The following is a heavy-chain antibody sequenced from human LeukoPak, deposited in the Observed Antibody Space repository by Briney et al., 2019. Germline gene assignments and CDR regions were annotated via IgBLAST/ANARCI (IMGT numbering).Heavy chain of an antibody. Sequence: PGRSLRLSCAASGFTFSSYGMHWVRQAPGKGLEWVAVIWYGGSNKYYADSVKGRFTISRDNSKNTLYLQMNSLRAEDTAVYYCAKIWDSDAKDAFDIWGQGTMVTVSS. CDR3: AKIWDSDAKDAFDI. CDR2: IWYGGSNK. D-gene: IGHD1-26*01. V-gene: IGHV3-30*18. J-gene: IGHJ3*02. CDR1: GFTFSSYG.